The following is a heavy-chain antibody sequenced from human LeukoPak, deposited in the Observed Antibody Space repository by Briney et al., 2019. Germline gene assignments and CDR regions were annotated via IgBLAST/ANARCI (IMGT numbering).Heavy chain of an antibody. J-gene: IGHJ3*02. Sequence: GGSLRLSCTTSGFTFKNYAMTWVRQAPGKGLEWVSAIYPHGDPHYADSVKGRFTISRDNSKNALYMQMETLRAEDTALYYCARAKLEPAGTGAFDIWGPGTVVTVSS. CDR2: IYPHGDP. D-gene: IGHD6-19*01. CDR3: ARAKLEPAGTGAFDI. CDR1: GFTFKNYA. V-gene: IGHV3-23*01.